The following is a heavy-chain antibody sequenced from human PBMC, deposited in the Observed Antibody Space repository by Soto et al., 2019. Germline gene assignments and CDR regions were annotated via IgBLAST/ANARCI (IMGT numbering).Heavy chain of an antibody. J-gene: IGHJ4*02. V-gene: IGHV3-33*01. CDR3: VRDTYDTSADY. D-gene: IGHD3-22*01. CDR1: QFTFSDYG. CDR2: IWYDGSKK. Sequence: QVQLVESGGGVGQPGRSLRLSCVVSQFTFSDYGMHWIRQAPDQGLEWLGTIWYDGSKKIYGDSVRGRFTIFRDNSKNTLYLQMNSLRVEDTAVYYCVRDTYDTSADYWGRGSLVIVSP.